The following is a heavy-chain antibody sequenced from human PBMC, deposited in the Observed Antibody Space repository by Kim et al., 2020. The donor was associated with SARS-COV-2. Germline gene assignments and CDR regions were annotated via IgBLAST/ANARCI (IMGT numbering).Heavy chain of an antibody. D-gene: IGHD6-13*01. Sequence: ASVKVSCKASGYTFTSYAMHWVRQAPGQRLEWMGWINAGNGNTKYSQKFQGRVTITRDTSASTAYMELSSLRSEDTAVYYCARGRIAAAGPRGVTYYYYGMDVWGQGTTVTVSS. CDR2: INAGNGNT. CDR1: GYTFTSYA. CDR3: ARGRIAAAGPRGVTYYYYGMDV. J-gene: IGHJ6*02. V-gene: IGHV1-3*01.